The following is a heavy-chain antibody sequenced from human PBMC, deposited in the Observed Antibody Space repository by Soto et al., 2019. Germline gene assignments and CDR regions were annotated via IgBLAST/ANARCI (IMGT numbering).Heavy chain of an antibody. V-gene: IGHV3-23*01. CDR2: ISGSGGST. D-gene: IGHD6-13*01. CDR1: GFPLCSHA. Sequence: GALRLSRAAPGFPLCSHALSRVRPAPGEGVGGVSAISGSGGSTYYADSVKGRFTISRDNSKNTLYLQMNSLRAEDTAVYYCAKTFAAAGTQARYYYYGMDVWGQGTTVTVS. J-gene: IGHJ6*02. CDR3: AKTFAAAGTQARYYYYGMDV.